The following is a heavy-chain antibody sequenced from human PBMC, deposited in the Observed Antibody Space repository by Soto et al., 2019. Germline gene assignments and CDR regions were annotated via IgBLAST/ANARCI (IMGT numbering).Heavy chain of an antibody. CDR3: ARGGSYYGSGSYVVDYHDYYGMHV. V-gene: IGHV4-34*01. J-gene: IGHJ6*02. CDR1: SASIGGQY. D-gene: IGHD3-10*01. Sequence: TRSHACAVRSASIGGQYWRWTCAPTGKGLEWIGEINHSGSTNYNPSLKSRVTISVDTSKNQFAPKLGSVTAADTAVYYCARGGSYYGSGSYVVDYHDYYGMHVWRHATMV. CDR2: INHSGST.